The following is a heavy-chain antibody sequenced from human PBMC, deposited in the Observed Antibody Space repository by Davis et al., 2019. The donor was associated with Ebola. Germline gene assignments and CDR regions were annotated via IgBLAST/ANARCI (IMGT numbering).Heavy chain of an antibody. CDR1: GFTFSSYW. Sequence: GGSLRLSCAASGFTFSSYWMTWVRQAPGKGLEWVANIKEDGGETRYLDSVKGRFTISRDNAKNSMYLQMNSLRAEDTAVYYCARGWANIDSWGQGTLVTVSS. V-gene: IGHV3-7*01. CDR3: ARGWANIDS. J-gene: IGHJ4*02. D-gene: IGHD4/OR15-4a*01. CDR2: IKEDGGET.